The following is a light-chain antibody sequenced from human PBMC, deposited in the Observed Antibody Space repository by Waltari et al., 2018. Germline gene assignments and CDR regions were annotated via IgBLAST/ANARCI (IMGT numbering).Light chain of an antibody. J-gene: IGKJ1*01. CDR1: QSVSSNY. Sequence: EIVLTQSPGTLSLSPGEIATLPCRGSQSVSSNYLAWFQQKPGQAPRLLIYGASSRPTGIPDRFSGSGSGTDFTLTISRLEPEDFAVYYCQEYDDSPPWTFGQGTKVEIK. CDR2: GAS. CDR3: QEYDDSPPWT. V-gene: IGKV3-20*01.